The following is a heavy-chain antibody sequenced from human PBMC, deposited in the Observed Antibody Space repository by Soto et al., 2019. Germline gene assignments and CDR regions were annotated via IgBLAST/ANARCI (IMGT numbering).Heavy chain of an antibody. CDR1: GFTFSSYS. CDR3: ARDAGYYDILTGPTGIDY. CDR2: ISSSSSYI. J-gene: IGHJ4*02. Sequence: GGSLRLSCAASGFTFSSYSMNWVRQAPGEGLEWVSSISSSSSYIYYADSVKGRFTISRDNAKNSLYLQMNSLRAEDTAVYYCARDAGYYDILTGPTGIDYWGQGTLVTVSS. V-gene: IGHV3-21*01. D-gene: IGHD3-9*01.